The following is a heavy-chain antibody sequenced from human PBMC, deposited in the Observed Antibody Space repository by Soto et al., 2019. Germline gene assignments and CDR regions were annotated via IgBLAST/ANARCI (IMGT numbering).Heavy chain of an antibody. J-gene: IGHJ4*02. D-gene: IGHD1-26*01. CDR1: GFTFSSYA. V-gene: IGHV3-30-3*01. Sequence: QVQLVESGGGVVQPGRSLRLSCAASGFTFSSYAMHRVRQAPGKGLEWVAVISYDGSNKYYADSVKGRFTISRDNSKNTLYLQMNSLRAEDTAVYYCARGVAGATQNWGQGTLVTVSS. CDR3: ARGVAGATQN. CDR2: ISYDGSNK.